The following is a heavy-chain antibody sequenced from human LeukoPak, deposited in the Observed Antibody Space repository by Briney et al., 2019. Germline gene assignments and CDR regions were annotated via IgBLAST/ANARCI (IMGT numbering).Heavy chain of an antibody. CDR2: IDSSSSTV. J-gene: IGHJ4*02. CDR1: GGSISSSS. Sequence: PSETLSLTCTVSGGSISSSSYYWGWIRQPPGKGLEWVSYIDSSSSTVLYADSVKGRFTISRDNAKNSLYLQMNSLRDEDTAVYYCARDHNWGFDHWGQGTLVTVSS. V-gene: IGHV3-48*02. CDR3: ARDHNWGFDH. D-gene: IGHD3-16*01.